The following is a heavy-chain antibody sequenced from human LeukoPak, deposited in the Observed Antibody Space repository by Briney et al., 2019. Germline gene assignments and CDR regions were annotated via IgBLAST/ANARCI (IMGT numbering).Heavy chain of an antibody. CDR1: GASVNNGGFY. CDR3: AREGDCSGGSCFSYGWFDS. CDR2: VHNSDT. J-gene: IGHJ5*01. V-gene: IGHV4-61*08. Sequence: SETLSLTCSVSGASVNNGGFYWSWIRQPPGKGLEWIAYVHNSDTNYNPSLNSRVTILVDTTNNQFSLKLRSVTAADTAVYFCAREGDCSGGSCFSYGWFDSWGQGTLVTVSP. D-gene: IGHD2-15*01.